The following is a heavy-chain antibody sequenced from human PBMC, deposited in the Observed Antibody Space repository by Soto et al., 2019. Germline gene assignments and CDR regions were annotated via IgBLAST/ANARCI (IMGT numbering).Heavy chain of an antibody. CDR2: INHSGST. CDR3: SRVHFVETYRKETFYYFDY. J-gene: IGHJ4*02. Sequence: SETLSLTCAVYGGSFSGYYWSWIRQPPGKGLEWIGEINHSGSTNYNPSLKSRVTISVDTSKNQFSLKLSSVTAADTAVYYCSRVHFVETYRKETFYYFDYWGQGSLVTVSS. CDR1: GGSFSGYY. V-gene: IGHV4-34*01. D-gene: IGHD2-21*01.